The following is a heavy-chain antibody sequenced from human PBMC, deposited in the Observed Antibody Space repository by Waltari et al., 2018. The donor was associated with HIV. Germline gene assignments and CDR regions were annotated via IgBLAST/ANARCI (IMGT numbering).Heavy chain of an antibody. D-gene: IGHD1-26*01. CDR2: ISGSSHFI. CDR3: ARGLGSHFDY. J-gene: IGHJ4*02. CDR1: GFTFSTYT. V-gene: IGHV3-21*02. Sequence: EVQLVESGGGLVKPGETLRLSCAASGFTFSTYTLNWLRQAPGKGLEWVSSISGSSHFIYYADLVKGRFTISRDNAKNSLYLQMSSLRAEDTAVYYCARGLGSHFDYWGQGTLVTVSS.